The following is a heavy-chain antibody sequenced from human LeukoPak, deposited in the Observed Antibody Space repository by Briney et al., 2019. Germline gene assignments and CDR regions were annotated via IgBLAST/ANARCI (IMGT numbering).Heavy chain of an antibody. CDR2: ISHDGSNK. Sequence: GGSLRLSCAASGFTFSSYGMHWVRQAPGKGLEWVATISHDGSNKYYADSVKGRFTISRDNSKNTLYLQMNSLRAEDTAVYYCAAGYYFGDYWGQGTLVTVSS. CDR1: GFTFSSYG. V-gene: IGHV3-30*03. J-gene: IGHJ4*02. D-gene: IGHD3-22*01. CDR3: AAGYYFGDY.